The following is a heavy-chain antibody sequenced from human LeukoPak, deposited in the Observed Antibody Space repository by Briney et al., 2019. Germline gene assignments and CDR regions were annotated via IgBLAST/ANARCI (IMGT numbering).Heavy chain of an antibody. CDR1: GFTFSSYW. D-gene: IGHD3-9*01. CDR3: ARGTYYDILTGSEYMDV. V-gene: IGHV3-21*01. CDR2: ISSSSSYI. J-gene: IGHJ6*03. Sequence: GGSLRLSCAASGFTFSSYWMHWVRQAPGKGLEWVSSISSSSSYIYYADSVKGRFTISRDNAKNSLYLQMNSLRAEDTAVYYCARGTYYDILTGSEYMDVWGKGTTVTVSS.